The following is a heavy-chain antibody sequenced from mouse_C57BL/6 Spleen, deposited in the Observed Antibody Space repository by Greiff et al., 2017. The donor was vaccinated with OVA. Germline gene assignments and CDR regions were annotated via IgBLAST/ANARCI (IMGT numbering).Heavy chain of an antibody. Sequence: QVQLQQSGAELVKPGASVKMSCKASGYTFTSYWITWVKQRPGQGLEWIGDIYPGSGSTNYNEKCKSKATLTVDTSSSTAYMQLSSLTSEDSAVYYCARISNPYWYFDVWGTGTTVTVSS. CDR1: GYTFTSYW. CDR3: ARISNPYWYFDV. D-gene: IGHD2-5*01. J-gene: IGHJ1*03. CDR2: IYPGSGST. V-gene: IGHV1-55*01.